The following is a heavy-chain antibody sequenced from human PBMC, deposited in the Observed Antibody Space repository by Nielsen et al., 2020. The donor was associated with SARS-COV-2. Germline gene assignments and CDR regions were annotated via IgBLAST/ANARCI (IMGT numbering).Heavy chain of an antibody. CDR1: GYTFTSYD. CDR3: ARAPSIAVAASPWFDP. J-gene: IGHJ5*02. Sequence: ASVKVSCKASGYTFTSYDINWVRQATGQGLEWMGGMKPNSGNTGYAQKFQGRVTMTRNTSISTAYMELSSLRSEDTAVYYCARAPSIAVAASPWFDPWGQGTLVTVSS. CDR2: MKPNSGNT. V-gene: IGHV1-8*01. D-gene: IGHD6-19*01.